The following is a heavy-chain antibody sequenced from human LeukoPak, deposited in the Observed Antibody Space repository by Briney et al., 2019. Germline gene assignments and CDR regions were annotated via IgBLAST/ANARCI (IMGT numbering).Heavy chain of an antibody. V-gene: IGHV3-23*01. Sequence: GGSLRLSCAASGFTFSSYAMSWVRQAPGKGLEWVSAICGSGGGTYYADTVKGRFTISRDDAKISLYLQMNTLRAEDTAVYSCARDYGRGLGYWGQGTLVTVSS. J-gene: IGHJ4*02. CDR3: ARDYGRGLGY. CDR2: ICGSGGGT. CDR1: GFTFSSYA. D-gene: IGHD3/OR15-3a*01.